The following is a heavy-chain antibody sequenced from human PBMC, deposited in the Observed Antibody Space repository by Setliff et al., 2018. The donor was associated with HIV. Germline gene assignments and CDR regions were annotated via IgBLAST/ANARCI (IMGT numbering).Heavy chain of an antibody. CDR2: ISGDGGRT. V-gene: IGHV3-23*01. CDR3: ARDGPGSSYFFDY. CDR1: GFTFSNYA. D-gene: IGHD3-10*01. Sequence: PGGSLRLSCVASGFTFSNYAMSWVRQAPGKGLEWVSGISGDGGRTYYAGPVEGRLSTFRDNSKNTMYLEMNRLRVEDTAVYYCARDGPGSSYFFDYWGQGTVVTVSS. J-gene: IGHJ4*02.